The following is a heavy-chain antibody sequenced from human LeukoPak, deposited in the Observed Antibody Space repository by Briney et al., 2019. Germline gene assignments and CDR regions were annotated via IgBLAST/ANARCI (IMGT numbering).Heavy chain of an antibody. CDR3: ARDAIAAGEVDY. J-gene: IGHJ4*02. CDR2: INHSGST. CDR1: GGSFSGYY. Sequence: SETLSLTCAVYGGSFSGYYWSWIRQPPGKGLEWIGEINHSGSTNYNPSLKSRVTISVDTSKNQFSLKLSSVTAADTAVYYCARDAIAAGEVDYWGQGTLVTVSS. D-gene: IGHD6-13*01. V-gene: IGHV4-34*01.